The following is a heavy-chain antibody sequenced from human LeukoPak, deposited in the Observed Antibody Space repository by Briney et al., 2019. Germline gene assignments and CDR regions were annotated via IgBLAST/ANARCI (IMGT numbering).Heavy chain of an antibody. CDR2: IYTSGST. J-gene: IGHJ6*02. CDR3: ARYYYGMDV. CDR1: GGSISGGSYY. V-gene: IGHV4-61*02. Sequence: PSQTLPLTCTVSGGSISGGSYYWSWIRQPAGKGLEWIGRIYTSGSTNYNPSLKSRVTISVDTSKNQFSLKLSSVTAADTAVYYCARYYYGMDVWGQGTTVTVSS.